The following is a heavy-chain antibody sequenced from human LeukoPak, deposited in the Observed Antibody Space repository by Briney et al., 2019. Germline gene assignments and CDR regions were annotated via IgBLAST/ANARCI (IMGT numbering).Heavy chain of an antibody. J-gene: IGHJ5*02. CDR2: IHHSGST. CDR1: GGSISSAGYS. CDR3: ARFIVATILSRFDP. Sequence: PSETLSLTCAVSGGSISSAGYSWGWIRQPPGKGLEWIGYIHHSGSTYYSPSLKSRVTISSDRSKDQFSLKLSSVTAADTAVYYCARFIVATILSRFDPWGQGTLVIVSS. V-gene: IGHV4-30-2*01. D-gene: IGHD5-12*01.